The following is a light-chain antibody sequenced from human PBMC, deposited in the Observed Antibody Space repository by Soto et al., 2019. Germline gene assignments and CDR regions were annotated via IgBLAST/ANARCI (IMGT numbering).Light chain of an antibody. CDR1: QSVDSN. CDR3: QQYNDWPLT. J-gene: IGKJ4*01. CDR2: GAS. Sequence: EIVMTQSPATLSVSPGDGATLSCRASQSVDSNLAWYQQKPGQTPRLLMYGASTRPTGMPARFSGSGSGTEVTLTIISLQSEDSAGYYCQQYNDWPLTCDGGNKVEIK. V-gene: IGKV3D-15*01.